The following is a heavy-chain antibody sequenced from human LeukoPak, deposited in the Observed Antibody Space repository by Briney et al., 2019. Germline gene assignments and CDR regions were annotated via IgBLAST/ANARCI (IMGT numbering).Heavy chain of an antibody. CDR2: ISSDGSNK. CDR1: GFTFSSYA. CDR3: ARDGGYMDV. Sequence: GGSLRLSCAASGFTFSSYAMHWVRQAPGKGLEWVAVISSDGSNKYYADSMKGRFTISRDNSKNTLYLQMNSLRGEDTAVYYCARDGGYMDVWGKGTTVTVSS. V-gene: IGHV3-30*04. D-gene: IGHD3-16*01. J-gene: IGHJ6*03.